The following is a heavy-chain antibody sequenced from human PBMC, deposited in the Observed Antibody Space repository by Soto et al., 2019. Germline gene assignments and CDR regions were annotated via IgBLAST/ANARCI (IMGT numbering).Heavy chain of an antibody. J-gene: IGHJ5*02. CDR1: GYTFTSYG. CDR3: ARDSVPDKAMVMGGPGSWFDP. V-gene: IGHV1-18*01. Sequence: ASVKVSCKASGYTFTSYGISWVRQAPGQGLEWMGWISAYNGNTNYAQKLQGRVTMTTDTSTSTAYMELRSLRSDDTAVYYCARDSVPDKAMVMGGPGSWFDPWGQGTLVTVSS. D-gene: IGHD5-18*01. CDR2: ISAYNGNT.